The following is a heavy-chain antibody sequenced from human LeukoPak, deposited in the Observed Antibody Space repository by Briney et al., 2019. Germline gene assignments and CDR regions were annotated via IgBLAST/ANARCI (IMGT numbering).Heavy chain of an antibody. D-gene: IGHD3-3*01. J-gene: IGHJ4*02. CDR1: GGSISSYY. CDR3: ARQTTQLRFLEWLSHFDY. Sequence: PSETLSLNCTVSGGSISSYYWSWIRQPPGKGLEWIGYIYYSGSTNYNPSLKSRVTISVDTSKNQFSLKLSSVTAADTAVYYCARQTTQLRFLEWLSHFDYWGQGTLVTVSS. V-gene: IGHV4-59*08. CDR2: IYYSGST.